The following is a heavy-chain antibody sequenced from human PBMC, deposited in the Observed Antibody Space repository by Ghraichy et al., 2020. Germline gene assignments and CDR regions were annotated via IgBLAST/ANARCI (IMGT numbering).Heavy chain of an antibody. Sequence: SETLSLTCTVSGGSISSSSYYWGWIRQPPGKGLEWIGSIYYSGSTYYNPSLKSRVTISVDTSKNQFSLKLSSVTAADTAVYYCASNVVVTAIRGFDYWGQGTLVTVSS. V-gene: IGHV4-39*01. J-gene: IGHJ4*02. CDR3: ASNVVVTAIRGFDY. CDR2: IYYSGST. D-gene: IGHD2-21*02. CDR1: GGSISSSSYY.